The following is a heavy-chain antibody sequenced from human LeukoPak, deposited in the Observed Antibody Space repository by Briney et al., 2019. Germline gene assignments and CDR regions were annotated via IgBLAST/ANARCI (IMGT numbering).Heavy chain of an antibody. CDR3: ARDVNGFNYGSAFDV. J-gene: IGHJ3*01. CDR2: FYTSGSP. CDR1: GGSISSGGYY. V-gene: IGHV4-61*02. Sequence: SQTLSLTCTVSGGSISSGGYYWSWIRQPAGKGLEWIGRFYTSGSPNYNPPLKSRVTISVDTSKNQFSLKLTSVTAADTAVYYCARDVNGFNYGSAFDVWGQGTMVTVSS. D-gene: IGHD3-10*01.